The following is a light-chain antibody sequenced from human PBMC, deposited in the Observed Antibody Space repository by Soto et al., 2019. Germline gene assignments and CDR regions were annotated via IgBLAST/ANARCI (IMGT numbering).Light chain of an antibody. V-gene: IGKV3-20*01. J-gene: IGKJ4*01. CDR3: QQYGSSPLT. CDR1: QSVSSSY. Sequence: EIVLTQSPGTLSLSPGERATLSCRASQSVSSSYLAWYQQKPGQAPRLLIYGASSRATGIPDRFSGSGSGTDFTLTISRLVPEDFAVYYCQQYGSSPLTFGGGTRWIS. CDR2: GAS.